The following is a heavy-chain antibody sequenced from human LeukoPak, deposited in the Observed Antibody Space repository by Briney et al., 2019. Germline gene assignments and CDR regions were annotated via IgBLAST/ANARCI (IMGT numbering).Heavy chain of an antibody. CDR3: ARRGTTIHSYHFDY. V-gene: IGHV1-69*05. D-gene: IGHD1-7*01. Sequence: SVKVSCKASGGTFSSYAISWVRQAPGQGLERMGGIIPIFGTANYAQKFQGRVTITTDESTSTAYMELSSLRSEDTAVYYCARRGTTIHSYHFDYWGQGTLVTVSS. CDR1: GGTFSSYA. CDR2: IIPIFGTA. J-gene: IGHJ4*02.